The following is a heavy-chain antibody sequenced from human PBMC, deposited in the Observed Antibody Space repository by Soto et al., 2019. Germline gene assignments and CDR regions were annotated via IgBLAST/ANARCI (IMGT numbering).Heavy chain of an antibody. D-gene: IGHD2-2*01. CDR1: GYIFTSYW. CDR3: ARQTKPAAEHDY. J-gene: IGHJ4*02. V-gene: IGHV5-10-1*01. Sequence: GESLKISCKGSGYIFTSYWISWVRQKPGKGLEWVGRIDLRDSDTTYSPSFQGHITISADKSIATAYLQWSSLEAADTGIYFCARQTKPAAEHDYWGQGTLVTVSS. CDR2: IDLRDSDT.